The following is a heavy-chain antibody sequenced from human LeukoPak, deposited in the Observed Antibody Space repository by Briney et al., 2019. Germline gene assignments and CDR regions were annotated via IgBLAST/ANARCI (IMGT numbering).Heavy chain of an antibody. J-gene: IGHJ4*02. CDR2: ISAFIGNT. CDR3: ARQECELLTYYFDY. Sequence: ASVKVSCKASDYTFTSYGISWVRQAPGQGLEWMGGISAFIGNTNYAQKLQGRVTMTTDTSTSTAYMELRSLRSDDTAVYYCARQECELLTYYFDYWGQGTLVTVSS. CDR1: DYTFTSYG. V-gene: IGHV1-18*01. D-gene: IGHD1-26*01.